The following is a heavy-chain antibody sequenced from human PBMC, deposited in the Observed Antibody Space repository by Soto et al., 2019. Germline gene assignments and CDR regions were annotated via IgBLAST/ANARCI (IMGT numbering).Heavy chain of an antibody. CDR3: ARQTGVAVAASYYYYGMDV. V-gene: IGHV4-59*01. D-gene: IGHD6-19*01. J-gene: IGHJ6*02. CDR1: GGSISSYY. Sequence: SETLSLTCTVSGGSISSYYWSWIRQPPGKGLEWIGHIYYSGNTNYNPSLKSRVTISVDTSKNQFSLKLSSVTAADTAVYYCARQTGVAVAASYYYYGMDVWGQGTTVTVS. CDR2: IYYSGNT.